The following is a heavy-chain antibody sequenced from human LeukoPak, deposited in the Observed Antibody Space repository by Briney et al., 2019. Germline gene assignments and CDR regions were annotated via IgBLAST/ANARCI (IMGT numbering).Heavy chain of an antibody. J-gene: IGHJ4*02. CDR3: ARAKYSSGWNEAPLDY. CDR2: INAGNGNT. D-gene: IGHD6-19*01. CDR1: GYTFTSYA. Sequence: ASVKVSCKASGYTFTSYAMHWVRQAPGQRLEWMGWINAGNGNTKYSQKFQGRVTITRDTSASTAYMELSSLRSEDTAVYYCARAKYSSGWNEAPLDYWAREPWSPSPQ. V-gene: IGHV1-3*01.